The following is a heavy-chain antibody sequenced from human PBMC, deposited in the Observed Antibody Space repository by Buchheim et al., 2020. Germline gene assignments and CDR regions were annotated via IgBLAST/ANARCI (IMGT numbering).Heavy chain of an antibody. Sequence: EVQLVESGGVLVQPGGSLRLSCVASGFMFSTYWMSWVRQAPGKGLEWVANIKQDGSEKNYVDSVEGRFTISRDNSKNTLYLQMNSLRAEDTAVYYCAEGTVTTLDYYYYGMDVWGQGTT. CDR3: AEGTVTTLDYYYYGMDV. CDR1: GFMFSTYW. CDR2: IKQDGSEK. J-gene: IGHJ6*02. V-gene: IGHV3-7*01. D-gene: IGHD4-17*01.